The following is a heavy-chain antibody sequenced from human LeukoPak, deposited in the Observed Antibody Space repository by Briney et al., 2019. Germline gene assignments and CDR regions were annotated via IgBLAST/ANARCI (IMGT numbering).Heavy chain of an antibody. Sequence: ASVKDSCKASGYTFTGYYMHWVRQAPGQGLAWMGWINPNSGGTNYAQKFQGRVIITRDTSISTAYMELSRLRSDDTAVYYCARGEGVVAGYNWFDPWGQGTLVTVSS. D-gene: IGHD2-15*01. CDR2: INPNSGGT. CDR1: GYTFTGYY. V-gene: IGHV1-2*02. CDR3: ARGEGVVAGYNWFDP. J-gene: IGHJ5*02.